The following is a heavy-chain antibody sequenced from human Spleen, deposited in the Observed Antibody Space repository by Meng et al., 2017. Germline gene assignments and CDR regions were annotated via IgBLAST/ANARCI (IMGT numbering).Heavy chain of an antibody. D-gene: IGHD1-26*01. J-gene: IGHJ4*02. CDR2: MNSNSGNT. CDR3: ARDIWVGATAGGY. Sequence: QVQLVQSGAEVKNPGASVKVSCKASGYTLTSNDIKWVRQATGQGLEWMGWMNSNSGNTGYAQNFQGRVTMTTDTSTSTAYMELTSLSYDDTAVYYCARDIWVGATAGGYWGQGTLVTVSS. V-gene: IGHV1-8*01. CDR1: GYTLTSND.